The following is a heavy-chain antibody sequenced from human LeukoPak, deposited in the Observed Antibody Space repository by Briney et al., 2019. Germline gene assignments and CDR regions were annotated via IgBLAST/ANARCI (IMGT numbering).Heavy chain of an antibody. D-gene: IGHD3-22*01. J-gene: IGHJ4*02. CDR1: GYTFTSYG. CDR3: ARDSYYDSSGYSLEWNY. CDR2: ISAYNGKT. V-gene: IGHV1-18*01. Sequence: ASVKVSCKASGYTFTSYGISWVRQAPGQGLEWMGWISAYNGKTNYAQKLQGRVTMTTDTSTSTAYMELRSLRSDDTAVYYCARDSYYDSSGYSLEWNYWGQGTLVTVSS.